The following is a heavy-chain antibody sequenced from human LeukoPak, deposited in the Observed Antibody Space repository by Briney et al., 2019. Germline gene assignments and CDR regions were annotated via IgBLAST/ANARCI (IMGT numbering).Heavy chain of an antibody. V-gene: IGHV3-30*03. CDR2: ISHDGSNK. CDR3: ARSLRGVIITADY. J-gene: IGHJ4*02. CDR1: GFSLSSYG. D-gene: IGHD3-10*01. Sequence: PGGSLRLSCAASGFSLSSYGMHWVRQAPGKGLEWVAVISHDGSNKYYADSLKGRFTISRDSSKNTLPLQMSSLGDEDTAVYYCARSLRGVIITADYWGQGTLVTVSS.